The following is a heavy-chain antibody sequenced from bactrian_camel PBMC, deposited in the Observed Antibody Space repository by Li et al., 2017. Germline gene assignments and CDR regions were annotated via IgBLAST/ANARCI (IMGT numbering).Heavy chain of an antibody. CDR2: IVTTGSTT. D-gene: IGHD2*01. Sequence: VQLVESGGGLVQPGGSLRLSCAASGFTFSSYDMSWVRQAPGKGLEWVSSIVTTGSTTYYADSVKGRFTISRDNAKNTVSLQLNSLKTEDTAMYYCAKKQLCGAYYYSRCEYNYWGQGTQVTVS. J-gene: IGHJ4*01. V-gene: IGHV3S40*01. CDR3: AKKQLCGAYYYSRCEYNY. CDR1: GFTFSSYD.